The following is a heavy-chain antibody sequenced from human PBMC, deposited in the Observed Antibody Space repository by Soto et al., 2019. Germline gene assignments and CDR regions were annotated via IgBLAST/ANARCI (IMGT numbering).Heavy chain of an antibody. D-gene: IGHD5-18*01. Sequence: PGGSLRLSCAGYGFSFGGYAMSWVRQAPGKGLEWISGISGGGTSTYYAGSVKGRFTISRDSSVVYLQMNSLRADDTAVYYCAKWGGYYAYYSEMDVWGRGTTVTVYS. V-gene: IGHV3-23*01. J-gene: IGHJ6*02. CDR1: GFSFGGYA. CDR3: AKWGGYYAYYSEMDV. CDR2: ISGGGTST.